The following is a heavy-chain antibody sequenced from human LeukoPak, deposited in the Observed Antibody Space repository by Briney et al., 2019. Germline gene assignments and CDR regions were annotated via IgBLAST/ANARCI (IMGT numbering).Heavy chain of an antibody. J-gene: IGHJ4*02. CDR1: GFTFSTFA. D-gene: IGHD3-10*01. CDR3: AKDRRAGSYDY. CDR2: ISGRGDST. V-gene: IGHV3-23*01. Sequence: GGSLRLSCAASGFTFSTFAMSWVRQAPGKGLECVSAISGRGDSTYYADSVKGRFTISRDNSKNTLYLQMNSLRAEDTAVYYCAKDRRAGSYDYWGQGTLVTVSS.